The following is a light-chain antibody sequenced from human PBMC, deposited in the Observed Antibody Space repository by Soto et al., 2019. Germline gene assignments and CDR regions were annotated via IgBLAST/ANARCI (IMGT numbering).Light chain of an antibody. CDR3: ISYTSSATYV. J-gene: IGLJ1*01. CDR2: GVN. Sequence: LTQPASVSGSTGQSISISCTGTSSDVGAYNYVSWYQQHPGKAPKLIIYGVNNRPSGISDRFSGSKSGNTASLTISGLRAEDEADYHCISYTSSATYVFGTGTKVTVL. CDR1: SSDVGAYNY. V-gene: IGLV2-14*03.